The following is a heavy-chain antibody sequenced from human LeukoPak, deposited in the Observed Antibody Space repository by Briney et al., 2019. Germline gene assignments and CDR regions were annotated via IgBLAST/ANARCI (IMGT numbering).Heavy chain of an antibody. Sequence: GASVKVSCKASGGTFSSYAMSWVRQAPGKGLEWVSAISGSGGSTYYADSVKGRFTISRDNSKNTLYLQMNSLRAEDTAVYYCAKVGTYYYDSSGDYYYYYGMDVWGQGTTVTVSS. D-gene: IGHD3-22*01. CDR2: ISGSGGST. CDR1: GGTFSSYA. V-gene: IGHV3-23*01. CDR3: AKVGTYYYDSSGDYYYYYGMDV. J-gene: IGHJ6*02.